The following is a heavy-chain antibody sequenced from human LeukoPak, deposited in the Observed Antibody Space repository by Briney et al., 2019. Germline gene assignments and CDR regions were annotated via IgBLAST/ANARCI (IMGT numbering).Heavy chain of an antibody. CDR3: ARDTGPSGTAFDY. V-gene: IGHV4-39*07. D-gene: IGHD2-2*01. Sequence: SETLSLTCTVSGGSITNTGAYWVWVRQSPGKGLEWIGSIYYSGSAYYTPSLRSRVTISVATSKSLFSLTLSSVTAADTAVYYCARDTGPSGTAFDYWGQGILVTVSS. CDR2: IYYSGSA. CDR1: GGSITNTGAY. J-gene: IGHJ4*02.